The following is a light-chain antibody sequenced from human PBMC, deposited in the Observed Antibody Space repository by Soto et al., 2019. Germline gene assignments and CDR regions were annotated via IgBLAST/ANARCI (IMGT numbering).Light chain of an antibody. CDR1: QSISSY. V-gene: IGKV1-39*01. CDR3: QQSYSTPPIT. J-gene: IGKJ5*01. Sequence: DIHMTQSRSSLSASVGDRVTITCRXSQSISSYLNWYQQKPGKAPKLLIYAASSLQSGVPSRFSGSGSGTDFTLTISSLQPEDFATYYCQQSYSTPPITFGQGTRLEI. CDR2: AAS.